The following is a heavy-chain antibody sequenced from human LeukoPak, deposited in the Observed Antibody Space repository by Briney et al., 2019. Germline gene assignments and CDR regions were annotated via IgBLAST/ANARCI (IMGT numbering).Heavy chain of an antibody. CDR1: GFTFRSYG. V-gene: IGHV3-33*01. CDR3: TRDSYSGSYGY. J-gene: IGHJ4*02. CDR2: IWYDGSNK. Sequence: GGSLRLSCAASGFTFRSYGMHWVRQAPGKGLEWVAVIWYDGSNKYYADSVKGRFTISRDNAKNTLYLQMNSLRADDTAVYYCTRDSYSGSYGYWGQGTLVTVSS. D-gene: IGHD1-26*01.